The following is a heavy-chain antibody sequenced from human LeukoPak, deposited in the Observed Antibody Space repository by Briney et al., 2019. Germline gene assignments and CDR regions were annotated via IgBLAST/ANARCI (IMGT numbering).Heavy chain of an antibody. V-gene: IGHV3-7*05. CDR2: IKQDGSEK. CDR3: ARSGLRYFDCPDY. J-gene: IGHJ4*02. CDR1: GFTFSRYW. D-gene: IGHD3-9*01. Sequence: PGGSLRLSCAASGFTFSRYWMSWVRQAPGKGLERVATIKQDGSEKYYVDSVKGRFTISRDNAKNSLSLQMNSLRAEDTAVYYCARSGLRYFDCPDYWGQGALVTVSS.